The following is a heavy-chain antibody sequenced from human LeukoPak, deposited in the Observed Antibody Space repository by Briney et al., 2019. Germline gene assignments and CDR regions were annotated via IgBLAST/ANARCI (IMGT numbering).Heavy chain of an antibody. J-gene: IGHJ6*02. D-gene: IGHD3-10*01. V-gene: IGHV4-34*01. Sequence: SETLSLTCAVYGGSFSGYYWSWIRQPPGKGLEWIGEINRSGSTNYNPSLKSRVTISVDTSKKRFSLRLSSVTAADSAFYYCAREGSGSLFYYGMDVWGQGTTVTVSS. CDR2: INRSGST. CDR1: GGSFSGYY. CDR3: AREGSGSLFYYGMDV.